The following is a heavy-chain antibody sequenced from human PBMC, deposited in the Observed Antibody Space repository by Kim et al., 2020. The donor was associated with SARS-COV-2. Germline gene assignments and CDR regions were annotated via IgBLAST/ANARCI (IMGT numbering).Heavy chain of an antibody. Sequence: YAQKFQGRVTITADESTSTAYMELSSLRSEDTAVYYCARGSMTTVTGFDPWGQGTLVTVSS. V-gene: IGHV1-69*01. J-gene: IGHJ5*02. D-gene: IGHD4-17*01. CDR3: ARGSMTTVTGFDP.